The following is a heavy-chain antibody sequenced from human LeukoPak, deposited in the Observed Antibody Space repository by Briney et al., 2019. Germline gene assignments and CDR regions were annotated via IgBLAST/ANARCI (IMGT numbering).Heavy chain of an antibody. Sequence: SGRSLRLSCVASGFTFDDYAMHWVRQAPGKGLEWVSLISWDGGSIYYTDSVKGRFTISRDNGKNSLYLQMNSLRPEDTALYYCAKDFGRGDFWNYYNNWFDPWGQGTLVTVSS. CDR2: ISWDGGSI. D-gene: IGHD3-3*01. J-gene: IGHJ5*02. CDR1: GFTFDDYA. CDR3: AKDFGRGDFWNYYNNWFDP. V-gene: IGHV3-43D*03.